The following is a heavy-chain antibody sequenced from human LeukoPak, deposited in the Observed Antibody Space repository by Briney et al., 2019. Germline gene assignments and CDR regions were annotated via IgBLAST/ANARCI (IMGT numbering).Heavy chain of an antibody. CDR2: LYYSGST. D-gene: IGHD2-2*01. V-gene: IGHV4-39*01. J-gene: IGHJ6*03. Sequence: SETLSLTCTVSGGSIISSNYYWGWIRQPPGKGLGWIGCLYYSGSTYNNPSLQSRVTISVDTSKNQISLKLSSVTAADTAVYYCARVKTSAVGYYYYMDVWGKGTTVTVSS. CDR1: GGSIISSNYY. CDR3: ARVKTSAVGYYYYMDV.